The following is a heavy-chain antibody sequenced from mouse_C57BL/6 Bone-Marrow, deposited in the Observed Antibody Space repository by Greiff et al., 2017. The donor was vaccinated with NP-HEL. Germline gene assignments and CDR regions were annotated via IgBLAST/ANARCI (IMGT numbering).Heavy chain of an antibody. J-gene: IGHJ4*01. CDR3: ARDARRAMDY. V-gene: IGHV7-1*01. CDR1: GFTFSDFY. CDR2: SRNKANDYTT. Sequence: EVKLVESGGGLVQSGRSLRLSCATSGFTFSDFYMEWVRQAPGKGLEWIAASRNKANDYTTDYSASVKVRFIVSRDTSQSILYLQMNALRAEDTAIYYCARDARRAMDYWGQGTSVTVSS.